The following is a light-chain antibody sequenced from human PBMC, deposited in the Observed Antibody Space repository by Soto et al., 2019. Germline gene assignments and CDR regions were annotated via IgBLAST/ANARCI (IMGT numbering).Light chain of an antibody. V-gene: IGKV1-5*01. CDR2: DVS. CDR1: QNISTS. J-gene: IGKJ1*01. CDR3: QQYDFSRT. Sequence: DIQLTQSPSTLSASVGDSVTITCRASQNISTSLAWYQHKPGIAPKLLMFDVSNLESGVPSRFSSSGSGTEFTLIISSLHSDDFATYYCQQYDFSRTFGQGTKVDIK.